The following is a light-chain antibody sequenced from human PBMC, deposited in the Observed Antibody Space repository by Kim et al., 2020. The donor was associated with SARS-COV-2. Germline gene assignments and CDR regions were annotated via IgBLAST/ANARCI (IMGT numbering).Light chain of an antibody. V-gene: IGKV1-39*01. J-gene: IGKJ2*01. CDR3: QQSYNTPQT. CDR2: GAS. CDR1: QSISSY. Sequence: DIQMTQSPPSLSASVGDRVTITCRASQSISSYLNWYQQKPGKAPKLLIYGASTLQSGVPSRFSGSGSGTDFTLTISSLQPEDFATYYCQQSYNTPQTFGQGTKLEI.